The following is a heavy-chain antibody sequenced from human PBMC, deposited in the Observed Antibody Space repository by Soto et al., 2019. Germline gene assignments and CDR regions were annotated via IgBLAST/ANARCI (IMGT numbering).Heavy chain of an antibody. D-gene: IGHD6-13*01. V-gene: IGHV4-59*01. Sequence: QVQLQESGPGLVKPSETLSLTCTVSGGSISSYYWSWIRQPPGKGLEWIGYIYYSGSTNYNPSLKSRVTISVDTSKNQFSLKLSSVTAADTAVYYCARGPKAAAGTQYFDLWGRGTLVTVSS. CDR3: ARGPKAAAGTQYFDL. CDR1: GGSISSYY. J-gene: IGHJ2*01. CDR2: IYYSGST.